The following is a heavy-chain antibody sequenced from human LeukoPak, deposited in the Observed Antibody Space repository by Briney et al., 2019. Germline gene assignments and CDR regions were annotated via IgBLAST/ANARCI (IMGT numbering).Heavy chain of an antibody. D-gene: IGHD3-3*01. CDR1: GGSISSGSYY. Sequence: PSLTLSLTCTVSGGSISSGSYYWSWIRQPAGKGLEWIGRIYTSGSTNYNPSLKSRVTISVDTSKNQFSLKLSSVTAADTAVYYCARSSGYTNWFDPWGQGTLVTVSS. CDR2: IYTSGST. CDR3: ARSSGYTNWFDP. V-gene: IGHV4-61*02. J-gene: IGHJ5*02.